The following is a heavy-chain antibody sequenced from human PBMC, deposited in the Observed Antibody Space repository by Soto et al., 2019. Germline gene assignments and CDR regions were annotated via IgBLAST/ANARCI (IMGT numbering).Heavy chain of an antibody. D-gene: IGHD6-13*01. CDR3: ARSTQYSSSWPFDY. CDR2: INPNSGGT. Sequence: QVQLVQSGAEVKKPGASVKVSCEASGYTFTGYYMHWVRQAPGQGLEWMGWINPNSGGTNYAQKFQGWVTMTRDTSISTAYMELSRLRSDDTAVYYCARSTQYSSSWPFDYWGQGTLVTVSS. J-gene: IGHJ4*02. V-gene: IGHV1-2*04. CDR1: GYTFTGYY.